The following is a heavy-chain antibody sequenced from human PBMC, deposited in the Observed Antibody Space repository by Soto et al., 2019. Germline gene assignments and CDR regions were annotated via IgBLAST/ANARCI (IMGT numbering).Heavy chain of an antibody. CDR3: ASARYCSSTSCSGGVFDF. CDR2: ISAYNGNT. D-gene: IGHD2-2*01. Sequence: ASVKVSCKASGYAFTSYGISWVRQAPGQGLEWMGWISAYNGNTNYAQKLQGRVTMTTDTSTSTAYMELRSLRSDDTAVYYFASARYCSSTSCSGGVFDFWGKGTMVT. J-gene: IGHJ3*01. V-gene: IGHV1-18*01. CDR1: GYAFTSYG.